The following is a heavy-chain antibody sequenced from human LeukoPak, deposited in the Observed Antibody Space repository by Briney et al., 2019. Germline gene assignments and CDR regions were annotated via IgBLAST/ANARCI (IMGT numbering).Heavy chain of an antibody. V-gene: IGHV4-39*07. CDR1: GGSIDNSIYY. J-gene: IGHJ4*02. D-gene: IGHD3-10*01. CDR2: IYYTGTT. CDR3: ARGGFYGHPFDF. Sequence: SETLSLTCTVSGGSIDNSIYYWGWIRQSPEKGLEWIGSIYYTGTTNYNPSLESRVTTSVDASNNQVSLTLNSVTAADTAVYFCARGGFYGHPFDFGGQGTLVTVSS.